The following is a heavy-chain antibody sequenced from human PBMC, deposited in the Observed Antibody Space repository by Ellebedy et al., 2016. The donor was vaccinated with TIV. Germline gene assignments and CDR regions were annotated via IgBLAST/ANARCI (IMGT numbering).Heavy chain of an antibody. V-gene: IGHV4-4*07. D-gene: IGHD6-19*01. J-gene: IGHJ3*02. CDR1: GGSISTYY. CDR3: ARDHRGSGWSYGAFDI. Sequence: MPGGSLRLSCTVSGGSISTYYWSCIRQPAGKGLEWIGRIYTSGSTNYNPSLKSRVTMSVDTSKNQFSLKLSPVTAADTAVYYCARDHRGSGWSYGAFDIWGQGTMVTVSS. CDR2: IYTSGST.